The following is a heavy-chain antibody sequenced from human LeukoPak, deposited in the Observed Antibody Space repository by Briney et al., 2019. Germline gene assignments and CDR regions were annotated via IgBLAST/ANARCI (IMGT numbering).Heavy chain of an antibody. J-gene: IGHJ6*03. V-gene: IGHV3-49*04. CDR1: GFTFGDYA. CDR2: IRSKAYGGTT. CDR3: TTYRGYRLLPYYYYYMDV. D-gene: IGHD2-2*01. Sequence: GGSLRLSCTASGFTFGDYAMSWVRQAPGKGLEWVGFIRSKAYGGTTEYAASVKGRFTISRDDSKSIAYLQMNSLKTEDTAVYYCTTYRGYRLLPYYYYYMDVWGKGTTVTVSS.